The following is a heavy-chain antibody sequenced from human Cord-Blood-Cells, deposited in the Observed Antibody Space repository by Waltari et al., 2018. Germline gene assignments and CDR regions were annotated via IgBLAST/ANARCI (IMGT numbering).Heavy chain of an antibody. D-gene: IGHD2-15*01. CDR3: ARGGCSGGSFYSFDY. CDR2: IYYIGST. J-gene: IGHJ4*02. CDR1: GGSISSGDYY. Sequence: QVQLQESGPGLVKPSQTLSLTCTVSGGSISSGDYYWRWIRQPPGKGLEWLVYIYYIGSTYYNPSLKSRVTISVDTSKNQFSLKLSSVTAADTAVYYCARGGCSGGSFYSFDYWGQGTLVTVSS. V-gene: IGHV4-30-4*01.